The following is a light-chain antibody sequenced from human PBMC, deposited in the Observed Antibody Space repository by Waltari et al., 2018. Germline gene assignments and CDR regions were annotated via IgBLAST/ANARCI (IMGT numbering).Light chain of an antibody. Sequence: QTVVTQEPSLSVSPGGTVTPTCALSSGSLSTTSYATWYQQTPGQAPRTLVYKANARSSGVPDRFSGSILENTAALTITVAQADDESDYYCALYMGTGIWVFGGGTRLTVL. V-gene: IGLV8-61*01. CDR1: SGSLSTTSY. CDR3: ALYMGTGIWV. J-gene: IGLJ3*02. CDR2: KAN.